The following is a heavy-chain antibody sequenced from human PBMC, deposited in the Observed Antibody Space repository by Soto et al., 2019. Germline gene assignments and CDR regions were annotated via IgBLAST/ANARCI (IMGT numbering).Heavy chain of an antibody. V-gene: IGHV4-39*01. D-gene: IGHD7-27*01. Sequence: SETLSLTCTVSGGSISSSSYYWGWIRQPPGKGLEWIGSIYYSGSTYYNPSLKSRVTISVDTSKNQFSLKLSSVTAADTAVYYCARRLPYNWGDNWFDPWGQGTLVTVSS. CDR1: GGSISSSSYY. CDR2: IYYSGST. J-gene: IGHJ5*02. CDR3: ARRLPYNWGDNWFDP.